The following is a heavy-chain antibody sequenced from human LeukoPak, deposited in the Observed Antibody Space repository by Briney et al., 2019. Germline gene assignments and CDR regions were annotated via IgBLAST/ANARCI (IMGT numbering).Heavy chain of an antibody. CDR1: GFTFSRYA. V-gene: IGHV3-23*01. D-gene: IGHD3-10*01. CDR2: ISGSGGST. Sequence: GGSLRLSCAASGFTFSRYAMSWVCQAPGKGLEWVSAISGSGGSTYYADSVKGRFTISRDNSKNTLYLQMNSLRAEDTAVFYCAKDYYYGSGSYYTEFDYWGQGTLVTVSS. CDR3: AKDYYYGSGSYYTEFDY. J-gene: IGHJ4*02.